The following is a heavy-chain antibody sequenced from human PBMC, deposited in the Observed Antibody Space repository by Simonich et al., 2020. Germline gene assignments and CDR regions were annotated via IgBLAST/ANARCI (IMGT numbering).Heavy chain of an antibody. CDR3: ARTYSGSYYYFDY. D-gene: IGHD1-26*01. J-gene: IGHJ4*02. CDR2: RNPNSGNT. V-gene: IGHV1-8*03. Sequence: QVQLVQSGAEVKKPGASVKVSCKASGYTFTSYDINWVRHAHGQGLGWMGCRNPNSGNTGYAQKFQGRVTITRNTSISTAYMELSSLRSEDTAVYYCARTYSGSYYYFDYWGQGTLVTVSS. CDR1: GYTFTSYD.